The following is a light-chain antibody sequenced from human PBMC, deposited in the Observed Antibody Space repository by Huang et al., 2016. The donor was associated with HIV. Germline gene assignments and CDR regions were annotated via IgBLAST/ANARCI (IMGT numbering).Light chain of an antibody. CDR1: QSLVYGDGNIY. V-gene: IGKV2-30*01. Sequence: DVLLTQSPLSLPVTLGQPAFITCKSNQSLVYGDGNIYLNWFHQRPGHSPRRLIYKRSKRDSGVPDRFSAGGSGTDFTLWISEVEAEDVGDYYCMQASHGAATFGQGTRVDIK. CDR2: KRS. J-gene: IGKJ1*01. CDR3: MQASHGAAT.